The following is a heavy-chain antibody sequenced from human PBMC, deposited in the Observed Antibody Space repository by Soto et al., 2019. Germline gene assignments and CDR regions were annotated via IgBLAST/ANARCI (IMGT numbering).Heavy chain of an antibody. CDR3: ARDRAITPTSYGLDV. D-gene: IGHD5-12*01. Sequence: SETLSLTCAISGDSVSSNSAAWNWIRQSPSSGLQWLGRTYYKSKWYNDYAVSVKSRITINPDTSKNQFSLQLNSVTPDDTAVYYCARDRAITPTSYGLDVWGQGTTVTVSS. CDR2: TYYKSKWYN. CDR1: GDSVSSNSAA. V-gene: IGHV6-1*01. J-gene: IGHJ6*02.